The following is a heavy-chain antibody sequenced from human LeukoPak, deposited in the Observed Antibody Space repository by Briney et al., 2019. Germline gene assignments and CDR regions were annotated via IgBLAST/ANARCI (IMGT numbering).Heavy chain of an antibody. CDR1: GDFITAYY. D-gene: IGHD7-27*01. V-gene: IGHV4-59*01. CDR2: VYYSGST. Sequence: SETLSLTCTVSGDFITAYYWSWIRQPPGRGLEWIGYVYYSGSTEYNPSLRSRVTISLEMSKHQFSLNLTSVTAADTAVYYCASNTGTVFDCWGQGALVTVSS. CDR3: ASNTGTVFDC. J-gene: IGHJ4*02.